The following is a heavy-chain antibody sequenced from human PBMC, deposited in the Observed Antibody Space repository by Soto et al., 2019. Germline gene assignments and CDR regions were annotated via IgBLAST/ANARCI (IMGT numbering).Heavy chain of an antibody. Sequence: GGSLRLSCEASGFTFSKFDMHWVRQPTGKGLEWVSTIGISGDTYYAVSVKGRFTISRDNAKNSLSLQMNSLRAGDTALYFCARGQEVGAHFFDSRGQGTQVTVSS. CDR3: ARGQEVGAHFFDS. J-gene: IGHJ4*02. V-gene: IGHV3-13*04. CDR2: IGISGDT. D-gene: IGHD2-15*01. CDR1: GFTFSKFD.